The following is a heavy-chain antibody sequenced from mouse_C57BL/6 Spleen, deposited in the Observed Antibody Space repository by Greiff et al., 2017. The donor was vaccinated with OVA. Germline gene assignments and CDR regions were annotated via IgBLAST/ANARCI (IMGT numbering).Heavy chain of an antibody. J-gene: IGHJ3*01. D-gene: IGHD1-1*01. CDR1: GFTFSDYG. CDR2: ISSGSSTI. CDR3: ARNNYYGVFAY. Sequence: DVKLVESGGGLVKPGGSLKLSCAASGFTFSDYGMHWVRQAPEKGLEWVAYISSGSSTIYYADTVKGRFTISRDNAKNTLFLQMTSLRSEDTAMYYCARNNYYGVFAYWGQGTLVTVSA. V-gene: IGHV5-17*01.